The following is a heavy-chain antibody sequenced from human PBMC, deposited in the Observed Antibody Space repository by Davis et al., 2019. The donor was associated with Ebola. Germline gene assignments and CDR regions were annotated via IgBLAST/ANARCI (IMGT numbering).Heavy chain of an antibody. J-gene: IGHJ4*02. CDR1: GGSISSYY. CDR2: IYTSGST. D-gene: IGHD3-3*01. V-gene: IGHV4-4*07. CDR3: ARGRITIFGVVIPHFDY. Sequence: PGGSLRLSCTVSGGSISSYYWSWIRQPAGKGLEWIGRIYTSGSTNYNPSLKSRVTISVDTSKNQFSLKLSSVTAADTAVYYCARGRITIFGVVIPHFDYWGQGTLVTVSS.